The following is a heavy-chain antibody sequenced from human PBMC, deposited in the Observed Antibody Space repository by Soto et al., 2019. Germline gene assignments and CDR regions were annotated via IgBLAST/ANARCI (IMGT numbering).Heavy chain of an antibody. Sequence: SETLSLTCTVSGGSINTFYWSWVRQPAGKGLEWIGRIFSSGSTSFNPSLESRVAMSVDTSKNHFSLNLSSVTAADMAVYYCAAGEASSRNLAPYYLDFWGQGTLVTVSS. J-gene: IGHJ4*02. CDR3: AAGEASSRNLAPYYLDF. D-gene: IGHD6-13*01. V-gene: IGHV4-4*07. CDR2: IFSSGST. CDR1: GGSINTFY.